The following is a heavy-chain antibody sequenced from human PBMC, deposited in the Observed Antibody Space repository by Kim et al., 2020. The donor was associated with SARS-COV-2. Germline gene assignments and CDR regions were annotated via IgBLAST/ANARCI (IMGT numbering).Heavy chain of an antibody. CDR1: GFTFRSYG. Sequence: GGSLRLSCAASGFTFRSYGMTWVRQAPGKGLEWVATISRGGVSRYYLDSVKGRCTISRDNSKKILYLQMNSLRADDTAIYYCAKDVSYYGSAFDSWGQGILVAVSS. CDR2: ISRGGVSR. J-gene: IGHJ4*02. V-gene: IGHV3-23*01. CDR3: AKDVSYYGSAFDS. D-gene: IGHD3-10*01.